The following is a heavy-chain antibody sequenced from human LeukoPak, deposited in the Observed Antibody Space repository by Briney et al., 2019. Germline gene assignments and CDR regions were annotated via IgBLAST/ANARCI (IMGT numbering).Heavy chain of an antibody. CDR1: GGSMSSYY. Sequence: PSETLSLTCTVSGGSMSSYYWSWIRQPPGKGLEWIGYIYYSGSTNYNPSLKTRVTISVDTSKNQFSLKLSSVTAADTAVYYCARAGSQQLAFGYWGQGTLVTVSS. CDR2: IYYSGST. D-gene: IGHD6-13*01. CDR3: ARAGSQQLAFGY. J-gene: IGHJ4*02. V-gene: IGHV4-59*08.